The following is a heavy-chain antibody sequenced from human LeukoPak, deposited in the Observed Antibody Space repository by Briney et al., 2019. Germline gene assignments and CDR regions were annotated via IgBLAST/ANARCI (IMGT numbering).Heavy chain of an antibody. CDR1: GGTFSSYA. D-gene: IGHD3-10*01. J-gene: IGHJ4*02. V-gene: IGHV1-69*13. CDR3: AREGGTHYYGSGSYYNGGFDY. CDR2: IIPIFGTA. Sequence: SVKVSCKASGGTFSSYAISWVRQAPGQGLEWMGGIIPIFGTANYAQKFQGRVTITADESTSTAYMELSSLRSEDTAVYYCAREGGTHYYGSGSYYNGGFDYWGQGTLVTVSS.